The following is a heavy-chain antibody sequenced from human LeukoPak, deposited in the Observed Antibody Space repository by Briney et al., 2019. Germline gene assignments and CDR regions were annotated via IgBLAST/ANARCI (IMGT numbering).Heavy chain of an antibody. D-gene: IGHD3-10*01. CDR3: ARDAEYYYGSGSYSSGIDV. CDR1: GVSISIAGYY. V-gene: IGHV4-31*03. J-gene: IGHJ6*02. CDR2: MYYSGIT. Sequence: SETLSLTCTVSGVSISIAGYYWSWIRQHPGKGLEWIEYMYYSGITYYNPSLKSRVTISVDTSKNQCSLKLSSVTAADTAVYYCARDAEYYYGSGSYSSGIDVWGQGTTVTVSS.